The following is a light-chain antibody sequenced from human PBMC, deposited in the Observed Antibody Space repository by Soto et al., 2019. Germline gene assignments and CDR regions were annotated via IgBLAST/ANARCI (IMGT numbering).Light chain of an antibody. J-gene: IGLJ1*01. CDR3: SSYAGSNTPYV. CDR1: SSDVGGYNY. Sequence: QSVLTQPPSASGSPGQSVTISCTGTSSDVGGYNYVSWYQQHPGKAPKLMIYEVSKRPSGVPDRFSGSKSGNTASLTVSGLQAEDDSDYYCSSYAGSNTPYVFRTGTKVTDL. CDR2: EVS. V-gene: IGLV2-8*01.